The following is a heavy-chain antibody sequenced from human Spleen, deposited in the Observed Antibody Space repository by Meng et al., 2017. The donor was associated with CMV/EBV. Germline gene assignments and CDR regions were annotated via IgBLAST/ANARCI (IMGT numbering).Heavy chain of an antibody. V-gene: IGHV3-21*04. CDR1: GFTFNIYN. Sequence: GESLKISCTSSGFTFNIYNMNWVRQAPGKGLEWVSSISGSDSHIYYADSVKGRFTISRDNAKNSLHLQMSSLRAEDTALYYCAKDPWWGGGGDYWGQGTLVTVSS. J-gene: IGHJ4*02. CDR2: ISGSDSHI. D-gene: IGHD2-15*01. CDR3: AKDPWWGGGGDY.